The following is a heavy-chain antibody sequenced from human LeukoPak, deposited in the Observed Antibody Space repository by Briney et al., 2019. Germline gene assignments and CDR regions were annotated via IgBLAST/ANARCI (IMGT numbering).Heavy chain of an antibody. CDR3: AKDLGGSGWYLDY. CDR1: GFTFSSYG. CDR2: ISYDGSNK. D-gene: IGHD6-19*01. V-gene: IGHV3-30*18. J-gene: IGHJ4*02. Sequence: GRSLRLSCAASGFTFSSYGMHWVRQAPGKGLEWVAVISYDGSNKYYADSVKGRFTISRDNSKNTLYLQMNSLRAEDTAVYYCAKDLGGSGWYLDYWGQGTLVTVSS.